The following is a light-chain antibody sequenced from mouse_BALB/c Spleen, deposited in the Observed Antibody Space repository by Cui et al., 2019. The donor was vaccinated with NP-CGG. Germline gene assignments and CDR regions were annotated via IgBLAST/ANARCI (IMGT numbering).Light chain of an antibody. V-gene: IGLV1*01. CDR2: GTN. Sequence: QALATQSSVRTTSPGETVTLTCRSSTGAVTTSNYANWVQEKPDHLFTGLIGGTNNRAPGVPARFSGSLIGDKAALTITGAQTEDEAIYFCALWYSNHWVFGGGTKLTVL. CDR3: ALWYSNHWV. J-gene: IGLJ1*01. CDR1: TGAVTTSNY.